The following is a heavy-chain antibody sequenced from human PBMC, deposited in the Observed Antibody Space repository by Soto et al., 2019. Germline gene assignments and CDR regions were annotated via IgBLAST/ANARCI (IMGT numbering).Heavy chain of an antibody. CDR3: ASMVESGNWFDP. D-gene: IGHD1-26*01. CDR1: GYTFTSYD. CDR2: MNPNSGNT. V-gene: IGHV1-8*01. Sequence: ASVKVSCKASGYTFTSYDINWVRQATGQGLEWMGWMNPNSGNTGYAQKFQGRVTMTRNTSISTAYMELSSLRSEDTAVYYCASMVESGNWFDPWGQGTLVTVSS. J-gene: IGHJ5*02.